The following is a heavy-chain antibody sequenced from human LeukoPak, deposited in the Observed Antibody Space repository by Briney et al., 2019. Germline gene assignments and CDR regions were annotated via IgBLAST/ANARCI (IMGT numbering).Heavy chain of an antibody. CDR2: IYYSGST. V-gene: IGHV4-39*01. J-gene: IGHJ4*02. CDR1: GGSISSYY. Sequence: NSSETLSLTCTVSGGSISSYYWGWIRQPPGKGLEWIGSIYYSGSTYYNPSLKSRVTISVDTSKNQFSLKLSSVTAADTAVYYCARHAGSAAGFFDYWGQGTLVTVSS. D-gene: IGHD6-13*01. CDR3: ARHAGSAAGFFDY.